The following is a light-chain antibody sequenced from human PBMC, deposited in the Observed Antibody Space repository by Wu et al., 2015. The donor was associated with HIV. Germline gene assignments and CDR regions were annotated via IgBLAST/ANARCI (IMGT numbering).Light chain of an antibody. J-gene: IGKJ4*01. Sequence: EIVLTQSPASLSVSPGERATLSCRASQSVSSYLAWYQQKSGQAPRLLIYDASNRATGIPARFSGSGSGTDFTLTISSLEPEDFAVYYCQQRNTFGGGTKVEIK. V-gene: IGKV3-11*01. CDR1: QSVSSY. CDR3: QQRNT. CDR2: DAS.